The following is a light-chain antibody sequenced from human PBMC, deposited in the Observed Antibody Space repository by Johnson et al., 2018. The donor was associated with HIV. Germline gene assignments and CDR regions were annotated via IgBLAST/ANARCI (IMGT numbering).Light chain of an antibody. CDR1: SSTIGNNF. J-gene: IGLJ1*01. CDR2: KDN. Sequence: QSVLTQPPSVSAAPGQKVTISCSGSSSTIGNNFVSWYKVLPGTAPKLLIYKDNERPSGIPDRFSGSKSGTSATLGITGLQTGDEADYYCGTWDSSLSTGGVFGTGTTVTVL. CDR3: GTWDSSLSTGGV. V-gene: IGLV1-51*02.